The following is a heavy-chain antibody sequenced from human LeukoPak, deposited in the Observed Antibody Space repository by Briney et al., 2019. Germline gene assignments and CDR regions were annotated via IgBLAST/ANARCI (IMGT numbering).Heavy chain of an antibody. V-gene: IGHV4-59*01. Sequence: SETLSLTCTVSGGSISSYYWSWIRQPPGKGLEWIGYIYYSGSTNYNPSLKSRVTISVDTSKNQFSLKLSSVTAADTAVYYCARVRGSANDYWGQGTLVTVSS. CDR1: GGSISSYY. CDR3: ARVRGSANDY. CDR2: IYYSGST. D-gene: IGHD3-10*01. J-gene: IGHJ4*02.